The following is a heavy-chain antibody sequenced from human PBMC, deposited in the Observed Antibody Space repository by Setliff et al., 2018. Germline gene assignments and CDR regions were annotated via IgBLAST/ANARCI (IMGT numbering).Heavy chain of an antibody. CDR2: INHSGST. Sequence: SETLSLTCTVYGGSFSDYYWGWIRQHSGKGLEWIAEINHSGSTNYNPSLKSRVTISVDTSRNQFSLKLSSVTAADTAVYYCRFRSGCYKNDYWGQGTLVTVSS. CDR1: GGSFSDYY. V-gene: IGHV4-34*01. CDR3: RFRSGCYKNDY. J-gene: IGHJ4*02. D-gene: IGHD3-22*01.